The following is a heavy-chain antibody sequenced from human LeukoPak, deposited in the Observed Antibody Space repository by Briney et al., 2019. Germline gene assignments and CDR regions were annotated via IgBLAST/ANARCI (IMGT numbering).Heavy chain of an antibody. J-gene: IGHJ3*02. D-gene: IGHD1-14*01. CDR3: AREGDLTGIYAFDI. Sequence: GGSLSLSCAASGFTFSSYSMNWVRQAPGKGLEWVSYISSSSSTIYYADSVKGRFTISRDNAKNSLYLQMNSLRDEDTAVYYCAREGDLTGIYAFDIWGQGTMVTVSS. CDR1: GFTFSSYS. V-gene: IGHV3-48*02. CDR2: ISSSSSTI.